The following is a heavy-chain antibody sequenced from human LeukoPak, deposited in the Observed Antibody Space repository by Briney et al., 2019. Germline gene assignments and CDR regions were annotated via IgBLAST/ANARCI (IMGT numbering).Heavy chain of an antibody. CDR2: IYPRDGST. J-gene: IGHJ4*02. Sequence: ASVTVSCKASGYSFTSNYIHWVRQAPGQGLEWMGLIYPRDGSTSYAQKFQGRVTVTRDTSTSTVHMELSGLRSEDTAVYYCARDQEAFDYWGQGTLVTVSS. CDR1: GYSFTSNY. V-gene: IGHV1-46*01. CDR3: ARDQEAFDY.